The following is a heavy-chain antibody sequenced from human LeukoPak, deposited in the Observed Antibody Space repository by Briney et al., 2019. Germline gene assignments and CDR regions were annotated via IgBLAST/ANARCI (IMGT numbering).Heavy chain of an antibody. CDR1: GYTFTSYG. D-gene: IGHD3-10*01. CDR3: ARAHYYGSGSYYSPDYYYYMDV. J-gene: IGHJ6*03. V-gene: IGHV1-18*01. Sequence: GASVKVSCKASGYTFTSYGISWVRQARGQGLEWMGWISAYNGNTNYAQKLQGRVTMATDTSTSTAYMELRSLRSDDTAVYYCARAHYYGSGSYYSPDYYYYMDVWGKGTTVTVSS. CDR2: ISAYNGNT.